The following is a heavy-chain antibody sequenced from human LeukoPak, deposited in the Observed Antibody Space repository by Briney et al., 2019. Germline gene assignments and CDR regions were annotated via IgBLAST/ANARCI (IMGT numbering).Heavy chain of an antibody. D-gene: IGHD3-22*01. CDR2: ISAYNGNT. J-gene: IGHJ4*02. CDR3: ARGPTYQHSSGHDFDY. Sequence: GASVKVSCKASGGTFSSYAISWVRQAPGQGLEWMGWISAYNGNTNYAQKLQGRVTMTTDTSTSTAYMELRSLRSDDTAVYYCARGPTYQHSSGHDFDYWGQGTLVTVSS. V-gene: IGHV1-18*01. CDR1: GGTFSSYA.